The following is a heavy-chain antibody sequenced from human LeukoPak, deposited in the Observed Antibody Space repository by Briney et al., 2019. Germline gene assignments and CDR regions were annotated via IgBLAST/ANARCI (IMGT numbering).Heavy chain of an antibody. CDR3: ARDKYYYGSGSSYYYYYYYMDV. CDR2: INPNSGGI. J-gene: IGHJ6*03. CDR1: GYTFTGYY. D-gene: IGHD3-10*01. V-gene: IGHV1-2*06. Sequence: ASVKVSCKASGYTFTGYYMHWVRQAPGQGHEWMGRINPNSGGISEAQKCQGRVNMARDTSIITAYRELSRLRSDDTAVYYCARDKYYYGSGSSYYYYYYYMDVWGKGTTVTVSS.